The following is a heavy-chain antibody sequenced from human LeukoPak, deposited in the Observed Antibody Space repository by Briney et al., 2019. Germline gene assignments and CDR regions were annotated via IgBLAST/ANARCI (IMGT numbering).Heavy chain of an antibody. D-gene: IGHD2-2*01. J-gene: IGHJ3*02. V-gene: IGHV1-46*01. CDR1: GYTFTSYY. CDR2: INPSGGST. CDR3: ARADGLQLSFNGFDI. Sequence: ASVKVSCKASGYTFTSYYMHWVRQAPGQGLEWMGIINPSGGSTSYAQKFQGRVTITTDESTSTAYMELSSLRSEDTAVYYCARADGLQLSFNGFDIWGQGTMVTVSS.